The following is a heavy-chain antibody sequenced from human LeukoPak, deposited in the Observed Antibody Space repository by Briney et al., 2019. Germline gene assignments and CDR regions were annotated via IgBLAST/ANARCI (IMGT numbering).Heavy chain of an antibody. Sequence: ASVKVSCKASGYTFTSYDINWVRQATGQGLEWMGWMNPNSGNTGYAQKFQGRVTMTRNTSISTAYMELSSLRAEDTAVYYCAPPYYYDSSGYYETSWGQGTLVTVSS. CDR2: MNPNSGNT. V-gene: IGHV1-8*01. D-gene: IGHD3-22*01. J-gene: IGHJ5*02. CDR1: GYTFTSYD. CDR3: APPYYYDSSGYYETS.